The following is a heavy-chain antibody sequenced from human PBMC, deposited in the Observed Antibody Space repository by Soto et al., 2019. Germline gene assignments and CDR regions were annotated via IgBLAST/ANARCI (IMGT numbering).Heavy chain of an antibody. D-gene: IGHD2-8*01. CDR1: VYTLTNYA. V-gene: IGHV1-3*01. J-gene: IGHJ4*02. CDR2: IDPGSGNA. CDR3: TRDLNGGNPFDY. Sequence: GASVKASCKPSVYTLTNYAMHWVRQAAGQRLERLGWIDPGSGNARYSQKFQDRITLSRDISASTFYMDLSSLTSEDTAVYFCTRDLNGGNPFDYWGQGTLVTVSS.